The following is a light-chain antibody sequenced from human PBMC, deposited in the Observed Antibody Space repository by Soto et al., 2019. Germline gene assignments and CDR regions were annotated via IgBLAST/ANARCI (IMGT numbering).Light chain of an antibody. CDR2: AAS. Sequence: DIQMPQSPSSLSASVGDRVTMTCRASQSTSSYLNWYQQKPGKAPKLLIYAASSLQSGVPSRFSGSGSGTDFTFTISSLQPEDIATYYCQQYNSWTFGQGTKVDIK. V-gene: IGKV1-39*01. CDR3: QQYNSWT. CDR1: QSTSSY. J-gene: IGKJ1*01.